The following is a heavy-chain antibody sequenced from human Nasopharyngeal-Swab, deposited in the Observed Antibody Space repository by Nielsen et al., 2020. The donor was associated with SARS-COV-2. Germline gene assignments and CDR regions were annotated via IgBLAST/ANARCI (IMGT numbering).Heavy chain of an antibody. J-gene: IGHJ4*02. CDR3: AKSGLSWSHYSYFDY. CDR1: GFTFSTYA. V-gene: IGHV3-23*01. D-gene: IGHD3-10*01. CDR2: FNTGDDYT. Sequence: GESLKISCAASGFTFSTYAMSWVRQVPGKGLEWVSTFNTGDDYTYYADSVKGRFTISRDNSKNTLYLQMNSLRTEDTAVYYCAKSGLSWSHYSYFDYWGQGTLVTVSS.